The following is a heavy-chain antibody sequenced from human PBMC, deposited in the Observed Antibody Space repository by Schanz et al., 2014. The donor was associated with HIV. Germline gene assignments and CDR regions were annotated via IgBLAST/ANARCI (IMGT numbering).Heavy chain of an antibody. CDR3: ARSSSGSGTWPPRY. CDR1: GFTFSSSW. V-gene: IGHV3-11*01. J-gene: IGHJ4*02. CDR2: ISSSGSTI. Sequence: QVQLVESGGGLVKPGGSLRLSCAASGFTFSSSWMHWVRQAPGKGLEWVSYISSSGSTIYYADSVKGRFTISRDNAKNSLYLQMNSLRAEDTALYHCARSSSGSGTWPPRYWGQGTLVIVSS. D-gene: IGHD6-6*01.